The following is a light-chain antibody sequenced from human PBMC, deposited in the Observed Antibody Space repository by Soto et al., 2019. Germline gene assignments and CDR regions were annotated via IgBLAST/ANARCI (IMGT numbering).Light chain of an antibody. Sequence: IQMNQSVSSLSAYVGDRVTITCRASQSISTHLNWYQQKPGKAPNLLIYAASSLQSGVPSRFSGSGSGTDFTLTISSLQPEDFGTYYCHQYDNLPPIPFGHGTRLEIK. V-gene: IGKV1-39*01. CDR2: AAS. CDR1: QSISTH. J-gene: IGKJ5*01. CDR3: HQYDNLPPIP.